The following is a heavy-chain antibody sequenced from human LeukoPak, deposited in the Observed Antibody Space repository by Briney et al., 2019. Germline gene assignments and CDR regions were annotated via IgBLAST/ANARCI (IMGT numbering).Heavy chain of an antibody. CDR3: AKGGSSSPRSTFDY. V-gene: IGHV3-74*01. D-gene: IGHD6-13*01. J-gene: IGHJ4*02. CDR2: INGDGSTT. CDR1: GFTFSSYW. Sequence: GGSLRLSCAASGFTFSSYWMHWVRQAPGKGLVWVSHINGDGSTTSYADSVKGRFTISKDNAKNTVYLQMNSLRAEDTAVYYCAKGGSSSPRSTFDYWGQGTLLTVSS.